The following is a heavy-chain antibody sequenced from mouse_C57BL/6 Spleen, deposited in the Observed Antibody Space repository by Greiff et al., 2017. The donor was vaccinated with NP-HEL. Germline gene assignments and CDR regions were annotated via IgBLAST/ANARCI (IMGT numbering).Heavy chain of an antibody. J-gene: IGHJ3*01. D-gene: IGHD1-1*01. CDR2: INPSNGGT. Sequence: QVHVKQPGTELVKPGASVKLSCKASGYTFTSYWMHWVKQRPGQGLEWIGNINPSNGGTNYNEKFKSKATLTVDKSSSTAYMQLSSLTSEDSAVYYCARERGAYYYGSSSYWGQGTLVTVSA. V-gene: IGHV1-53*01. CDR1: GYTFTSYW. CDR3: ARERGAYYYGSSSY.